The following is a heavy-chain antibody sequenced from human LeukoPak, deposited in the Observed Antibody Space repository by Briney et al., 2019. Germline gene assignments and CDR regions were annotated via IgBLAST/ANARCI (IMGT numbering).Heavy chain of an antibody. V-gene: IGHV3-7*01. CDR3: SSQPAVLDLDC. CDR2: IKPDGSGK. CDR1: GFAFSSYW. Sequence: PGGSLRLSXAASGFAFSSYWMTWVRQASGKGLEWVANIKPDGSGKNYVDSVKGRFTISRDNAKNSLYLQMKGLRVEDTAVYYCSSQPAVLDLDCWGQGTLVTVSS. J-gene: IGHJ4*02. D-gene: IGHD6-19*01.